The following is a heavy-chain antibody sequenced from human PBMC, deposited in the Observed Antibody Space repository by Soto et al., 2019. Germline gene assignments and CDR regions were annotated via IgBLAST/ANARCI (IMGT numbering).Heavy chain of an antibody. CDR2: IDPGSGKA. J-gene: IGHJ4*02. Sequence: QVQLVQSGGEVKKPGASVRVSCKPSGYTLTDYAIHWVRQAAGQRLEWLAWIDPGSGKATYSQKVQGRLIITRDNSASTFYMDLSSLTSDDTAVYFCTRDLNGGNPSDYWGQGALVTVSS. V-gene: IGHV1-3*01. CDR3: TRDLNGGNPSDY. CDR1: GYTLTDYA. D-gene: IGHD2-8*01.